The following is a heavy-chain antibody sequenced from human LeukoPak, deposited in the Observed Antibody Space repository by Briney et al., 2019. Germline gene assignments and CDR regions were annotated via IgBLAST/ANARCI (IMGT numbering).Heavy chain of an antibody. V-gene: IGHV3-20*01. CDR3: ARSFGGWLYFDY. D-gene: IGHD6-19*01. CDR2: INWNGGST. CDR1: GFTFDDYG. J-gene: IGHJ4*02. Sequence: RPGGSLRLSCAASGFTFDDYGMSWVRQAPGKGLEWVSGINWNGGSTGYADSVKGRFTISRDNAKNSLYLQMNSLRAEDTALYHCARSFGGWLYFDYWGQGTLVTVSS.